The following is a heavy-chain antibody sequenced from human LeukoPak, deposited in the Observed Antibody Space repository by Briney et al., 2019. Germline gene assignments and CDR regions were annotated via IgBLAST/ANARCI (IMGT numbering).Heavy chain of an antibody. D-gene: IGHD3-3*01. Sequence: GGSLRLSCAASGFSFSSYSMNWVRQAPGKGLEWVSSITTSSSYIYYADSVKGRFTISRDNSKNTLYLQMNSLRAEDTAVYYCAKGTPLRFLEWSTLGAFDIWGQGTMVTVSS. CDR3: AKGTPLRFLEWSTLGAFDI. CDR2: ITTSSSYI. CDR1: GFSFSSYS. V-gene: IGHV3-21*04. J-gene: IGHJ3*02.